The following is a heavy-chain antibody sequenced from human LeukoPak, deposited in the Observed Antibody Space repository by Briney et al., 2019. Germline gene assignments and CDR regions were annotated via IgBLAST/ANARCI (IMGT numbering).Heavy chain of an antibody. CDR2: LSGSGSII. V-gene: IGHV3-11*04. D-gene: IGHD3-22*01. Sequence: PGRSLRLSCAASGFIFSAFHMSWIRQARGKGVGWVSYLSGSGSIIYSSASVKGRFTISRANAKCSLYLHLKRLSAEDSIAYQCARGKFGRYFYDSTGYYDYWGQGTLVTVSS. J-gene: IGHJ4*02. CDR3: ARGKFGRYFYDSTGYYDY. CDR1: GFIFSAFH.